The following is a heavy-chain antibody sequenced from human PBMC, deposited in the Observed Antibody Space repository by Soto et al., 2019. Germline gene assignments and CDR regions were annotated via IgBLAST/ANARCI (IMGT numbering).Heavy chain of an antibody. D-gene: IGHD6-19*01. CDR2: ISYDGSNK. Sequence: GGSLRLSCAASGFTFSSYGMHWVRQAPGKGLEWVAVISYDGSNKYYADSVKGRFTISRDNSKNTLYLQMNSLRAEDTAVYYCAKEIGLDSSGWSPRDYFDYWGQGTLVTVSS. V-gene: IGHV3-30*18. CDR3: AKEIGLDSSGWSPRDYFDY. CDR1: GFTFSSYG. J-gene: IGHJ4*02.